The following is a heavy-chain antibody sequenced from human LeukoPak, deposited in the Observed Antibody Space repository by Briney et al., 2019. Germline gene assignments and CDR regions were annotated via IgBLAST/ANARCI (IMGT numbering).Heavy chain of an antibody. CDR2: IYINGST. V-gene: IGHV4-4*07. D-gene: IGHD3-10*01. CDR3: ASQAPYGSGSYRPFGY. CDR1: GGSISNYY. Sequence: PSETLSLTCTVSGGSISNYYWSWIRQPAGKGLEWIGRIYINGSTNYNPSLKSRVIISVDTSKNQFSLKLSSVTAADTAVYYCASQAPYGSGSYRPFGYWGQGTLVTVSS. J-gene: IGHJ4*02.